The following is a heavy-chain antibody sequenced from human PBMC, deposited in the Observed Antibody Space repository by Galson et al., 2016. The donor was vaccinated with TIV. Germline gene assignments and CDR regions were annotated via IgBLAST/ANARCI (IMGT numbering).Heavy chain of an antibody. CDR1: GDTFTGYY. CDR3: ARARYGDYFDY. J-gene: IGHJ4*02. V-gene: IGHV1-2*02. D-gene: IGHD4-17*01. Sequence: SVKVSCKASGDTFTGYYVHWVRQAPGQGLEWMGWIDPRSVATNYARKFQGRVTMTRDTSISTAYMELSRLKSDDTALYYCARARYGDYFDYWGQGTLVTVSS. CDR2: IDPRSVAT.